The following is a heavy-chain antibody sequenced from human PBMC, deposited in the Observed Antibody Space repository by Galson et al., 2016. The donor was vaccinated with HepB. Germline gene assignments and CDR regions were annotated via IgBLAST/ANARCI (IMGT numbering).Heavy chain of an antibody. D-gene: IGHD2-8*01. CDR3: AKARGAQYAAFYVDC. V-gene: IGHV3-23*01. Sequence: LRLSCAASGFTFGTYAVNWVRQAPGKGLEWVSAVGGGGTAYYADSVKGRFTVSRDNSKNTLDLHMYRLRVEDTAVYYCAKARGAQYAAFYVDCWGDGTLVTGSS. CDR1: GFTFGTYA. J-gene: IGHJ5*01. CDR2: VGGGGTA.